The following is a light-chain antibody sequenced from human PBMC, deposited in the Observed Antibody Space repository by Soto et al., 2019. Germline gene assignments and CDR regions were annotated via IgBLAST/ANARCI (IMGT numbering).Light chain of an antibody. CDR2: KAS. J-gene: IGKJ4*01. CDR1: QGISSW. Sequence: DIQMTQSPSSLSASVGDSVTIXXRASQGISSWLAWYPQKPGKAPKLLIYKASTLESGVPSRFSGSGSGTDFTLTINRLEPEGFAVYYCQWSGGSVSFGGGTKVDI. CDR3: QWSGGSVS. V-gene: IGKV1-5*03.